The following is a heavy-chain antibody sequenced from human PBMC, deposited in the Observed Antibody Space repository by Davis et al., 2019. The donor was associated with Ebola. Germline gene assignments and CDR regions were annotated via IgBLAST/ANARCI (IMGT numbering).Heavy chain of an antibody. J-gene: IGHJ3*02. CDR2: INHSGSA. Sequence: PSETLSLTCAVYGGSFSDYYWTWIRQPPGKGLEWIGEINHSGSAGYHPSLKSRVIMSVDTSKNQFSLKMTSVTAADTAVYYCARGRLQLWVDDVFDIWGQGTMVTVSS. CDR1: GGSFSDYY. D-gene: IGHD5-18*01. CDR3: ARGRLQLWVDDVFDI. V-gene: IGHV4-34*01.